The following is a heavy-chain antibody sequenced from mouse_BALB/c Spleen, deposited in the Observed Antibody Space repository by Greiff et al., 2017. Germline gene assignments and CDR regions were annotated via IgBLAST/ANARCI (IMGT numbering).Heavy chain of an antibody. Sequence: DVMLVESGGGLVKPGGSLKLSCAASGFTFSDYYMYWVRQTPEKRLEWVATISDGGSYTYYPDSVKGRFTISRDNAKNNLYLQMSSLKSEDTAMYYCARDRGLLRGAMDYWGQGTSVTVSS. V-gene: IGHV5-4*02. D-gene: IGHD1-1*01. J-gene: IGHJ4*01. CDR3: ARDRGLLRGAMDY. CDR2: ISDGGSYT. CDR1: GFTFSDYY.